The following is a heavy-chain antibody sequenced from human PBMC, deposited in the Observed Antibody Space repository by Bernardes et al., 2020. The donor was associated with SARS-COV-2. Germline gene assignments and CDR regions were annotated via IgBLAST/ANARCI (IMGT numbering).Heavy chain of an antibody. CDR2: ISGSGGST. D-gene: IGHD6-6*01. V-gene: IGHV3-23*01. CDR1: GFTFSSYA. Sequence: GGSLRLSCAASGFTFSSYAMSWVRQAPGKGLEWVSAISGSGGSTYYADSVKGRFTISRDNSKNTLYLQMNSLRAEDTAVYYCAKGEAMVAAPPRYYYYGMDVWGQGTTVTVSS. CDR3: AKGEAMVAAPPRYYYYGMDV. J-gene: IGHJ6*02.